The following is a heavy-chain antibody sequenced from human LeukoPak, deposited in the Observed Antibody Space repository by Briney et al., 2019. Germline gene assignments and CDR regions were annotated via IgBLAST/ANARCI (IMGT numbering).Heavy chain of an antibody. CDR3: AKDLAYYDSSGYPEDY. CDR2: ISGSGGST. Sequence: GGSLRLSCAASGFTFSSYAMSWVRQAPGKGLKWVSAISGSGGSTYYADSVKGRFTISRDNSKNTLYLQMNSLRAEDTAVYYCAKDLAYYDSSGYPEDYWGQGTLVTVSS. CDR1: GFTFSSYA. J-gene: IGHJ4*02. D-gene: IGHD3-22*01. V-gene: IGHV3-23*01.